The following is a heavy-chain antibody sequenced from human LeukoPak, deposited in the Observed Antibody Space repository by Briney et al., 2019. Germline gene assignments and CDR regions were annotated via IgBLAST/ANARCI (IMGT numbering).Heavy chain of an antibody. Sequence: SETLSLTCTVSGGSFSSSGYYWGWIRQPPGKGLEWIASIYYSGNTYYNPSLKSRVTISINTSKNQFSLKLSSVTAADTAFYYCARRCQAGMAAAGAVDYWGQGTLVTVSS. V-gene: IGHV4-39*01. D-gene: IGHD6-13*01. J-gene: IGHJ4*02. CDR1: GGSFSSSGYY. CDR2: IYYSGNT. CDR3: ARRCQAGMAAAGAVDY.